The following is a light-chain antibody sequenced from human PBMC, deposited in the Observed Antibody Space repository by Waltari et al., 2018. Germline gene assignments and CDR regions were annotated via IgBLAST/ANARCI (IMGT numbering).Light chain of an antibody. CDR2: KRS. J-gene: IGLJ3*02. Sequence: QTVVTQEPSLSVSPGGTVTLTCALTSGSVSTTSYATWYQQTPGQPPRTLVYKRSSRSSGVPDRFSGSIFGNKAALTITGAQADDECNYYCALYMGSGIWVFGGGTKLTVL. CDR1: SGSVSTTSY. CDR3: ALYMGSGIWV. V-gene: IGLV8-61*01.